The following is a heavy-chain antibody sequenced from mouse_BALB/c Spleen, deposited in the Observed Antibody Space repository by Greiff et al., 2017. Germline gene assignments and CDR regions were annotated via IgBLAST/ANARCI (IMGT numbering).Heavy chain of an antibody. J-gene: IGHJ3*01. CDR1: GYSITSDYA. V-gene: IGHV3-2*02. D-gene: IGHD2-10*02. CDR3: AREYGLFAY. Sequence: EVKLVESGPGLVKPSQSLSLTCTVTGYSITSDYAWNWIRQFPGNKLEWMGYISYSGSTSYNPSLKSRISITRDTSKNQFFLQLNSVTTEDTATYYCAREYGLFAYWGQGTLVTVSA. CDR2: ISYSGST.